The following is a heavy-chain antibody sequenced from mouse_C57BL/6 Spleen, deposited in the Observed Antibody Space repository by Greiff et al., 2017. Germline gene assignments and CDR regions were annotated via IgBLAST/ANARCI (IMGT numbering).Heavy chain of an antibody. CDR3: ARKRGIYDGYYEAMDY. Sequence: QVQLQQSGPGLVQPSQSLSITCTVSGFSLTSYGVHWVRQSPGKGLEWLGVIWSGGSTDYNAAFICRLNISKDNSKGQVFFKMNSLQADDTAIYDCARKRGIYDGYYEAMDYGGQGTSVTVSS. CDR2: IWSGGST. D-gene: IGHD2-3*01. CDR1: GFSLTSYG. V-gene: IGHV2-2*01. J-gene: IGHJ4*01.